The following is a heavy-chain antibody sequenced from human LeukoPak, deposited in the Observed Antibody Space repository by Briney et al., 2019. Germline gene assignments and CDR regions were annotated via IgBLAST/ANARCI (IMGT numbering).Heavy chain of an antibody. D-gene: IGHD2-2*01. Sequence: PSETLCLTCTVSGGSISSGGYYWSWIRQPAGKGLEWIGRIFASGSTNYNPSLKSRVTISIDTSKTQFSLNLISVTAADTAVYYCARVGSCSSTSCRDYWGQGTLVTVSS. CDR3: ARVGSCSSTSCRDY. CDR1: GGSISSGGYY. V-gene: IGHV4-61*02. CDR2: IFASGST. J-gene: IGHJ4*02.